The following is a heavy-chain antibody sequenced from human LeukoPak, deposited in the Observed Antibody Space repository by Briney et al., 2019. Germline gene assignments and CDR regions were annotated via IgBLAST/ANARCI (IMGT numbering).Heavy chain of an antibody. CDR2: INDSGGT. Sequence: SETLSLTCAVYDGSFSGHYWTWIRQFPGKGLEWIGEINDSGGTNYSPSLKSRVTISVATSKNQFSLKLSSVTAADTAVYYCARRITIIYYMDLWGKGTTVIVSS. CDR3: ARRITIIYYMDL. D-gene: IGHD5-24*01. CDR1: DGSFSGHY. J-gene: IGHJ6*03. V-gene: IGHV4-34*01.